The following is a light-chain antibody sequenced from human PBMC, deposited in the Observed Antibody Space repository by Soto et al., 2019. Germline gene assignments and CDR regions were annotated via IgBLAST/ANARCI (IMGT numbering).Light chain of an antibody. Sequence: EIVLTQSPGTLSLSPGERATLSCRASQSVSSSYLAWYQQKPGQAPRLLIYGASSTATGIPDRFSGSGSGTDFTLTISRLEPEDFAVYYCQQYDSSSYTFGQGTKLEIK. CDR2: GAS. J-gene: IGKJ2*01. CDR3: QQYDSSSYT. V-gene: IGKV3-20*01. CDR1: QSVSSSY.